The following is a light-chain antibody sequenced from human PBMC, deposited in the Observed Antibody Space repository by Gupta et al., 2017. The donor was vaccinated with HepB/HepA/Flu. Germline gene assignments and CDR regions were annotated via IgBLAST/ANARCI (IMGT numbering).Light chain of an antibody. V-gene: IGKV3-20*01. CDR3: QHYRCSSLYT. J-gene: IGKJ2*01. CDR2: GIS. CDR1: QTVSDTN. Sequence: VLTQSPGTLSLSPGERATLSCRASQTVSDTNLAWYQHKPGQAPRLLIYGISYRATGLSDRFSGGASGKYFALTITIREPEDSAVYYCQHYRCSSLYTFGQGIKVEVK.